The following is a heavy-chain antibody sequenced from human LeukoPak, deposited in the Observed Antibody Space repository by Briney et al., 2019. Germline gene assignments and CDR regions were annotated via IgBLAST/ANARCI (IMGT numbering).Heavy chain of an antibody. J-gene: IGHJ4*02. CDR3: ARDPSLYYYGSGSYFDY. D-gene: IGHD3-10*01. V-gene: IGHV3-21*01. CDR1: GFTFSSYS. CDR2: ISSSSSYI. Sequence: GGSLRLSCAASGFTFSSYSMNWVRQAPGKGLEWVSSISSSSSYIYYADSVKGRFTISRDNAKNSLYLQMNSLRAEDTAVYYCARDPSLYYYGSGSYFDYWGQGTLVTVSS.